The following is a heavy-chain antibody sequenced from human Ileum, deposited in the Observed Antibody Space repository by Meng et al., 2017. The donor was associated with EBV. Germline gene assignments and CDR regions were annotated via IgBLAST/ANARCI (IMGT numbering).Heavy chain of an antibody. CDR2: IHYSRST. CDR3: ARDTDVYYYDNSGFDF. D-gene: IGHD3-22*01. Sequence: QVQWQVSGSVLVAPSPTLSLTVACYGCCISSCCLDWSWCRQPPGQGLEWVGYIHYSRSTYYNPSLKSRVSLSIDTSRRQFSLRLSSVPAADTAVYYCARDTDVYYYDNSGFDFWGQGTLVTVSS. V-gene: IGHV4-30-4*08. CDR1: GCCISSCCLD. J-gene: IGHJ4*02.